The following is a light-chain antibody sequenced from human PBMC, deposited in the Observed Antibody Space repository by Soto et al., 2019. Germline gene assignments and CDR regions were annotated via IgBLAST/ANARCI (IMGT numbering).Light chain of an antibody. V-gene: IGKV1-6*01. Sequence: AIQMTQSPSSLSAFVGDRVTITCRASQGIRNDLAWYQQKPRKAPKLLIYAASTLQSGVPSRLSGSGSGTDFTLTISSLQPEDFGTYYCLQEYSYPRTFGQGTKVDIK. J-gene: IGKJ1*01. CDR1: QGIRND. CDR2: AAS. CDR3: LQEYSYPRT.